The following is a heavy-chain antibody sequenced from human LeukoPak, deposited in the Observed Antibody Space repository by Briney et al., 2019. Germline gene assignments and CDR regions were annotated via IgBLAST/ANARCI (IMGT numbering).Heavy chain of an antibody. D-gene: IGHD2-2*01. CDR2: IYPGDSDT. Sequence: GESLKISCKGSGYRFTSYWIGWVRQLPGKGLEWMGIIYPGDSDTRYSPSFQGQVTISADKSISTAYLQWSSLKASDTAMYYCARGYCSSTSCYPTGIFDYWGQGTLVTVSS. J-gene: IGHJ4*02. CDR1: GYRFTSYW. V-gene: IGHV5-51*01. CDR3: ARGYCSSTSCYPTGIFDY.